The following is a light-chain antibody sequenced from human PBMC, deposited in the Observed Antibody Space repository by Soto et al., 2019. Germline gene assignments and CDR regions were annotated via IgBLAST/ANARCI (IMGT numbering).Light chain of an antibody. CDR1: QSIDSW. Sequence: DIQMTQSPSTLSASIGDRVTLSCRASQSIDSWLAWYQQKPGQAPKLLIYKASSFQTGVPSRFSGSGSGTEFTLTISSLQPDDFATYYCQHYNSYSRTFGQGTKVEVK. CDR2: KAS. CDR3: QHYNSYSRT. J-gene: IGKJ1*01. V-gene: IGKV1-5*03.